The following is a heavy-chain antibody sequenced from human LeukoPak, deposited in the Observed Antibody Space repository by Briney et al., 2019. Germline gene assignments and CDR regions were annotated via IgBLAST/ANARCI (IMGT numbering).Heavy chain of an antibody. V-gene: IGHV1-2*02. CDR3: AREEKITMVRGALGY. J-gene: IGHJ4*02. CDR1: GYTFTGYY. CDR2: INPNSGGT. D-gene: IGHD3-10*01. Sequence: AASVKVSCKASGYTFTGYYMHWVRQAPGQGLEWMGWINPNSGGTNYAQKFQGRVTMTRDTSISTAYMELSRLRSDDTAVYYCAREEKITMVRGALGYWGQGTLVTVSS.